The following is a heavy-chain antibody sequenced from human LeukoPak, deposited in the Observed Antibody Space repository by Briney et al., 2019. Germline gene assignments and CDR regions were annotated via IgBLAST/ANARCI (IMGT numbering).Heavy chain of an antibody. J-gene: IGHJ3*02. CDR2: IYGGGTT. CDR3: ARESLSGAAALAFDI. D-gene: IGHD2-2*01. V-gene: IGHV3-53*01. Sequence: GGSLRLSCAASGSTISSSYMRWVRQAPGKGLEWVSVIYGGGTTYYADSVKGRFTISRDNSKNTLYLQMNSLRAEDTALYHCARESLSGAAALAFDIWGQGTMVTVSS. CDR1: GSTISSSY.